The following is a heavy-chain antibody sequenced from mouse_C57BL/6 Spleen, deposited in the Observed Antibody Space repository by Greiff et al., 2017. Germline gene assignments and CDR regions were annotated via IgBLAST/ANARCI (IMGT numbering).Heavy chain of an antibody. CDR1: GYTFTSYW. V-gene: IGHV1-64*01. Sequence: QVQLQQPGAELVKPGASVKLSCKASGYTFTSYWMHWVKQRPGQGLEWIGMIHPNSGSTNYNEKFKSKTTLTVDKSSSTVNMQLSSLTSEDSAVYDCEREDYGNSFAYWGQGTLVTVSA. D-gene: IGHD2-1*01. CDR3: EREDYGNSFAY. CDR2: IHPNSGST. J-gene: IGHJ3*01.